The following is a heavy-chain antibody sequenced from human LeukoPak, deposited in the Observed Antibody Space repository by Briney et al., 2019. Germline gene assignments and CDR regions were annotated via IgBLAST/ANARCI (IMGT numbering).Heavy chain of an antibody. CDR3: AANSADYNTLGSSYKV. V-gene: IGHV4-39*01. CDR1: SASITSSPYF. CDR2: ISYSGTT. Sequence: SETLSLTCTVSSASITSSPYFWGWIRQSPGKGLEWIGSISYSGTTYYNPSLKSRVTISVDTSKNQFSLKLNSVTAGDTAVFYCAANSADYNTLGSSYKVWGQGTLVTVSS. D-gene: IGHD3-10*01. J-gene: IGHJ4*02.